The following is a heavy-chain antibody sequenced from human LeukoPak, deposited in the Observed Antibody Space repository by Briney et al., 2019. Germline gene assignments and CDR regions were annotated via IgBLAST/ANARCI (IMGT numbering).Heavy chain of an antibody. CDR3: ARAAYSSTWYSRYFDL. D-gene: IGHD6-13*01. Sequence: GGSLRLSCATSGFTFSSYDIHWVRHATGKGLEWVSGIGTAGEIYYPGSVKGRFTISRENAKNSLYLQMNSLRAGDTAVYYCARAAYSSTWYSRYFDLWGRGTLVTVSS. CDR2: IGTAGEI. J-gene: IGHJ2*01. V-gene: IGHV3-13*01. CDR1: GFTFSSYD.